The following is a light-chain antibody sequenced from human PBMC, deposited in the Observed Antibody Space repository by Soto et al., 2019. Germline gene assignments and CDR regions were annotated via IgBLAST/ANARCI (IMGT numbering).Light chain of an antibody. V-gene: IGKV3-11*01. CDR2: DAS. CDR1: QRVKTF. J-gene: IGKJ5*01. Sequence: VMTQSPATLSVSPGERATLSCRASQRVKTFLVWYQHRPGQAPRVLIYDASHRATGIPARFSGSGSGTDFTLTISSLEPEDAALYYCQQRSNWPPITFGQGTRLEIK. CDR3: QQRSNWPPIT.